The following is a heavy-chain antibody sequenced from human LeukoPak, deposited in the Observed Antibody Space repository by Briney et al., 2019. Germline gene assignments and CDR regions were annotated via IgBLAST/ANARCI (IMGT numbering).Heavy chain of an antibody. CDR1: GFTISGST. CDR2: IKSKANSYAT. J-gene: IGHJ4*02. Sequence: GGSLRLSCAASGFTISGSTMHWVRQASGKGLEWVGRIKSKANSYATAYAASVKGRFAISRDDSDNTLYLQMNSLKTEDTAVYYCTTRALDISYGDYEGTSFDYWGQGTLVTVSS. V-gene: IGHV3-73*01. D-gene: IGHD4-17*01. CDR3: TTRALDISYGDYEGTSFDY.